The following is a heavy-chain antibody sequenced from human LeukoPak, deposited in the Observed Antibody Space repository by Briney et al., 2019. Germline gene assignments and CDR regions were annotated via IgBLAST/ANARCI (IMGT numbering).Heavy chain of an antibody. CDR3: ARCTDSEWGRLVF. D-gene: IGHD7-27*01. Sequence: ASVKVSCKASGYTFTSYDINWVRQATGQGLEWMGWMNPNSGNTGYAQKFQGRVTMTRNTSISTAYMELSSLRSEDTAVYYCARCTDSEWGRLVFWGQGTLVTVSS. CDR1: GYTFTSYD. CDR2: MNPNSGNT. J-gene: IGHJ4*02. V-gene: IGHV1-8*01.